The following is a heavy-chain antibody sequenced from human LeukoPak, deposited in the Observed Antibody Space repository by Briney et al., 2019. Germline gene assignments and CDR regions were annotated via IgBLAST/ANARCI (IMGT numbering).Heavy chain of an antibody. CDR3: ARVGGAESWFDP. J-gene: IGHJ5*02. CDR1: GGTFSSYA. D-gene: IGHD1-26*01. CDR2: IIPILGIA. V-gene: IGHV1-69*04. Sequence: ASVKVSCKASGGTFSSYAISWVRQAPGQGLEGMGRIIPILGIANYAQKFQGRVTITADKSTSTAYMELSSLRSEDTAVYYCARVGGAESWFDPWGQGTLVTVSS.